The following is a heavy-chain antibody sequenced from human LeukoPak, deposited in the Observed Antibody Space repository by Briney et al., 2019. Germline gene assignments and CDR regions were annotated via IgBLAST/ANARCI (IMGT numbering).Heavy chain of an antibody. J-gene: IGHJ4*02. CDR3: ARGSTSDWPLDH. V-gene: IGHV1-8*01. CDR1: EYTFTSYD. D-gene: IGHD2-2*01. Sequence: ASVKVSCKASEYTFTSYDINWVRQATGQGLEWMGWMNPNSGNTGYAQKFQGRVTITRDTSASTAYIELRSLRSEDTAMYYCARGSTSDWPLDHWGQETLVTISS. CDR2: MNPNSGNT.